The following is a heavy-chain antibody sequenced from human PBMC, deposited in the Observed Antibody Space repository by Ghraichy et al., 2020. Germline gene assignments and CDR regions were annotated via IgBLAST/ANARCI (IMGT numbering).Heavy chain of an antibody. CDR1: GFTFSSYA. CDR3: VNGPSATAGSWFREGYFQH. J-gene: IGHJ1*01. V-gene: IGHV3-64D*06. CDR2: ISSNGGST. Sequence: GGSLRLSCSASGFTFSSYAMHWVRQAPGKGLEYVSAISSNGGSTYYADSVKGRFTISRDNSKNTLYLQMSSLRAEDTAVYYCVNGPSATAGSWFREGYFQHWGQGTLVTVSS. D-gene: IGHD1-1*01.